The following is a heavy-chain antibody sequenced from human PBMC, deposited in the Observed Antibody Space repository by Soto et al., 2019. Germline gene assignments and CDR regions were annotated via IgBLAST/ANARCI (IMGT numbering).Heavy chain of an antibody. J-gene: IGHJ6*03. Sequence: LRLSCAASGFTFSSYAMSWVRQAPGKGLEWVSAIGGSGGSTYYADSVKGRFTISRDNSKNTLYLQMNSLRAEDTAVYYCAAARGYCSSTSCYDHYYYYYMDVWGKGTTVTVSS. CDR2: IGGSGGST. V-gene: IGHV3-23*01. CDR1: GFTFSSYA. D-gene: IGHD2-2*01. CDR3: AAARGYCSSTSCYDHYYYYYMDV.